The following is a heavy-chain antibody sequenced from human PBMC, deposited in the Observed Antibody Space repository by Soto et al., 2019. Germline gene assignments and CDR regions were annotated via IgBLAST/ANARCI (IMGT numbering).Heavy chain of an antibody. CDR1: GGCINSQY. J-gene: IGHJ6*02. CDR2: IYFSGST. Sequence: SETLSLTCSVSGGCINSQYWSCIRQPPGKGLEWIGYIYFSGSTNYNPSLKSRVTISVDTSKNQFSLKVSSVTAADTAVYYCARGLSWCTDFRDPATTITVS. CDR3: ARGLSWCTDF. D-gene: IGHD6-19*01. V-gene: IGHV4-59*11.